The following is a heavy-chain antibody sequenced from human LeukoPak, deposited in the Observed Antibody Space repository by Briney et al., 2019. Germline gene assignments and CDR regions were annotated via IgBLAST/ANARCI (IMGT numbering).Heavy chain of an antibody. CDR3: VPEYYDSSGYSQFDY. V-gene: IGHV3-33*01. Sequence: GGSLRLSCAASGFTFSSYGMHWVRQAPGKGLEWVADIWYDGSNKYYADSVKGRFTISRDNSKNTLYLQMNSLRAEDTAVYYCVPEYYDSSGYSQFDYWGQGTLVTVSS. CDR2: IWYDGSNK. D-gene: IGHD3-22*01. CDR1: GFTFSSYG. J-gene: IGHJ4*02.